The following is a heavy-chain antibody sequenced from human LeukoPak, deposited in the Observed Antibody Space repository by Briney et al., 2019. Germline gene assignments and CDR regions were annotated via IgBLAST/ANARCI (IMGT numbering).Heavy chain of an antibody. CDR1: GGAFSTYA. CDR2: VIPIFVTA. J-gene: IGHJ5*02. V-gene: IGHV1-69*05. CDR3: ARARLEYSSSYNWFDP. Sequence: SVQFSFQASGGAFSTYAITWARPAPVQGLEWIGGVIPIFVTATYPQKFQGRVTITTDESTSTAYMELSSLRCEETAVYYCARARLEYSSSYNWFDPWGQGTLVTVSS. D-gene: IGHD6-6*01.